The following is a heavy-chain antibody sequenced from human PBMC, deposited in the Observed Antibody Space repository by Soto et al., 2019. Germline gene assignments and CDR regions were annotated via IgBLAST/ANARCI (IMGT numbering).Heavy chain of an antibody. D-gene: IGHD3-10*01. V-gene: IGHV4-31*03. Sequence: PSETLSLTCTVSGGSISTGGYYWSWIRQHPGKGLEWIGYIYYSGTTYYNPSLRSRVTISVDMSKNQFFLKLSSVTAADTAVYFCARGWTSYFYGSGSYFDSWGQGTLVTVSS. CDR3: ARGWTSYFYGSGSYFDS. CDR2: IYYSGTT. CDR1: GGSISTGGYY. J-gene: IGHJ4*02.